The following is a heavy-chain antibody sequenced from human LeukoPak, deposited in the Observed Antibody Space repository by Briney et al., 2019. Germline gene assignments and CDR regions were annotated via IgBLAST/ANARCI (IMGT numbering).Heavy chain of an antibody. Sequence: RPGGSLRLSCEASGFSISGQSMNWIRQAPGKGLEWVSYIRSTGTITYYADSVKCRFTISRDNAKNSLSLQMNSLRAEDTAVYYCVRDGGVSGYDLLDYWGQGTLVTVSS. CDR3: VRDGGVSGYDLLDY. J-gene: IGHJ4*02. CDR1: GFSISGQS. D-gene: IGHD5-12*01. V-gene: IGHV3-48*04. CDR2: IRSTGTIT.